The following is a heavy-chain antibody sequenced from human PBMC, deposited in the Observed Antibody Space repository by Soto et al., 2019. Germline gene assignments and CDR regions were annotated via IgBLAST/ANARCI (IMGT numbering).Heavy chain of an antibody. J-gene: IGHJ4*02. D-gene: IGHD4-17*01. CDR1: GGSISSYY. CDR3: ARGTALIYGDYPGAGYFDF. Sequence: SETLSLTCTVSGGSISSYYWRWIRQSPGRGLEWIGYVHYSGTTNYNPSLKSRVAMSLDSSKRQFSLTLNSVTAADTAVYYCARGTALIYGDYPGAGYFDFWGQGIQVTVS. V-gene: IGHV4-59*01. CDR2: VHYSGTT.